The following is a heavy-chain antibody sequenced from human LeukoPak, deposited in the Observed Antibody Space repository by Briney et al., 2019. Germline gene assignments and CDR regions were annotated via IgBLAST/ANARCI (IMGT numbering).Heavy chain of an antibody. CDR2: IYTNGGGT. D-gene: IGHD3-22*01. CDR1: GFTFTSYA. CDR3: AKVGDNSGYYEYFDY. J-gene: IGHJ4*02. Sequence: GGSLRLSCAASGFTFTSYATSWVRQAPGKGLEWVSTIYTNGGGTYYADSVKGRLTISTDKSKNTLFLQMNNLRAEDTAVYYCAKVGDNSGYYEYFDYWGQGTLVTVSS. V-gene: IGHV3-23*01.